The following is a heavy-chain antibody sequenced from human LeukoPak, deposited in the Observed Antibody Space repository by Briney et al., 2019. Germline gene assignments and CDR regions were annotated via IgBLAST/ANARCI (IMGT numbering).Heavy chain of an antibody. CDR3: ATEIEQPEDHAFDI. J-gene: IGHJ3*02. V-gene: IGHV1-24*01. Sequence: ASVKVSCKVSGYTLTELSMHWVRQAPGKGLEWMGGFDPEDGETIYAQKFQGRVTMTEDTSTDTAYMELSSLRSEDTAVYYCATEIEQPEDHAFDIWGQGTMVTVSS. CDR2: FDPEDGET. CDR1: GYTLTELS. D-gene: IGHD6-13*01.